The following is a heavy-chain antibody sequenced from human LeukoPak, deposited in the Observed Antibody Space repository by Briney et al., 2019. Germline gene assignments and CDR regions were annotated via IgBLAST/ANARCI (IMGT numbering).Heavy chain of an antibody. V-gene: IGHV3-33*01. D-gene: IGHD6-19*01. Sequence: GRSLRLSCAASGFIFRSYGMHWVRQASGKGLEWVAGIRYDGSNKYYVDSVKGRFTISRDNSKNTLYLQMNSLRAEDTAVYYCARVRVAVAGTFDYWGQGTLVTVSS. J-gene: IGHJ4*02. CDR1: GFIFRSYG. CDR2: IRYDGSNK. CDR3: ARVRVAVAGTFDY.